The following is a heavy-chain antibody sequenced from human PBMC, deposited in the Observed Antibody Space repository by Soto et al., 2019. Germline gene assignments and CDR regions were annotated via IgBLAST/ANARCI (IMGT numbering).Heavy chain of an antibody. CDR2: IDPSDSYT. J-gene: IGHJ2*01. V-gene: IGHV5-10-1*01. Sequence: PVECLTSSCQVSGDSFTSYCISWVFQMPGKGLEWMGRIDPSDSYTNYSPSFQGHVTISADKSISTAYLQWSSLKASDTAMYYCARLEGTVTTWYFDLWGRGTMVTVSS. CDR1: GDSFTSYC. CDR3: ARLEGTVTTWYFDL. D-gene: IGHD4-4*01.